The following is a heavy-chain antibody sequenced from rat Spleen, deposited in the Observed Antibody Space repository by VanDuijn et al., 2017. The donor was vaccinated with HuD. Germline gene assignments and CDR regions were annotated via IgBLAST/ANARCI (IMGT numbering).Heavy chain of an antibody. CDR3: ARHAIRILRIIPYYFDY. Sequence: EVQLVESDGGLVQPGRSLKLSCAASGFTFSDYYMAWVRQAPKKGLEWVASISYEGSSTYYGDSVKGRFTISRDNAKSTLYLQMNSLRSEDTATYYCARHAIRILRIIPYYFDYWGQGVMVTVSS. D-gene: IGHD1-6*01. V-gene: IGHV5-22*01. CDR2: ISYEGSST. CDR1: GFTFSDYY. J-gene: IGHJ2*01.